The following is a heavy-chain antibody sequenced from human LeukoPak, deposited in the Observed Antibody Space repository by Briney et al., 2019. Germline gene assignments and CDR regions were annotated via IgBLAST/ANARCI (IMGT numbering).Heavy chain of an antibody. CDR3: SRRPRSSRWFYYYYMDV. CDR2: MNPNSGNT. V-gene: IGHV1-8*01. Sequence: ASVTVSFTASGYTFTSYDINWVRQATGQGLEWMGWMNPNSGNTGYPQKFQGRVTMTRNTSISTASMELSSLRSEDTAGYYLSRRPRSSRWFYYYYMDVWGKGTTFTTSS. J-gene: IGHJ6*03. CDR1: GYTFTSYD. D-gene: IGHD6-13*01.